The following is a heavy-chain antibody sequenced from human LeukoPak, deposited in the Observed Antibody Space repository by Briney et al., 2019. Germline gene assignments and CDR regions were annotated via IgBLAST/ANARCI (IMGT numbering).Heavy chain of an antibody. CDR2: INHSGST. D-gene: IGHD5-18*01. J-gene: IGHJ6*03. V-gene: IGHV4-34*01. Sequence: SETLSLTCAVYGGSFSGYYWSWIRQPPGKGLEWIGEINHSGSTNYNPSLKSRVTISVDTSKNQFSPKLSSVTAADTAVYYCARGRVTGYSYGYHYYYYMDVWGKGTTVTVSS. CDR3: ARGRVTGYSYGYHYYYYMDV. CDR1: GGSFSGYY.